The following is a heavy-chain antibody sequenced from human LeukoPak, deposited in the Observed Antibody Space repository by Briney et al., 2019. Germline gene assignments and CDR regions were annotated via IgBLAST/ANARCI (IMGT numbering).Heavy chain of an antibody. Sequence: SETLSLTCAVYGGSFSGYYWNWIRQPPGKGLEWIGELNHSGSTNYNPSLKSRVTISVDTSKNQFSLKLSSVTAADTAVYYCARSRAWAEYWGQGTLVIVSS. CDR2: LNHSGST. CDR3: ARSRAWAEY. CDR1: GGSFSGYY. V-gene: IGHV4-34*01. J-gene: IGHJ4*02. D-gene: IGHD7-27*01.